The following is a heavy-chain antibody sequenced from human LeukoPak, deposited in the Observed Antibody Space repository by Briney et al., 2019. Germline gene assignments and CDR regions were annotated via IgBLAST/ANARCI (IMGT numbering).Heavy chain of an antibody. CDR2: ISSSSTYI. V-gene: IGHV3-21*01. CDR1: GFTLRSYT. J-gene: IGHJ4*02. CDR3: ARDRWGLLGGDF. D-gene: IGHD2-8*01. Sequence: PGGSLRLSCAASGFTLRSYTMDWVRQAPGRGLEWVSSISSSSTYIYYADSVEGRFTVSRDNAKNSLYLQMNSLRAEDTAVYYCARDRWGLLGGDFWGQGTLVTVSS.